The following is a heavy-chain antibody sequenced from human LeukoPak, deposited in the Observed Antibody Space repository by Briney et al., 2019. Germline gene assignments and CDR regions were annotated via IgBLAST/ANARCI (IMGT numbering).Heavy chain of an antibody. CDR2: ISYDGSNK. CDR3: AKDLNSYGYGDYFDY. J-gene: IGHJ4*02. Sequence: PGRSLRLSCAAPGFTFSSYGMHWVRQAPGKGLEWVAVISYDGSNKYYADSVKGRFTISRDNSKNTLYLQMNSLRAEDTAVYYCAKDLNSYGYGDYFDYWGQGTLVTVSS. CDR1: GFTFSSYG. D-gene: IGHD5-18*01. V-gene: IGHV3-30*18.